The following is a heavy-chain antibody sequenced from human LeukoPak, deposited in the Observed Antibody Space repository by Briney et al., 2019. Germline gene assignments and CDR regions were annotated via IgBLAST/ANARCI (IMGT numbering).Heavy chain of an antibody. Sequence: ASVKVSCKASGYTFTGYYMHWVRQAPGQGLEWMGWFSPNSGGTNYAQKFQGRVTMTRDTSISTAYMELSRLRSDDTAVYYCARARFRSIVGAISEVNYWGQGTLVTVSS. J-gene: IGHJ4*02. CDR3: ARARFRSIVGAISEVNY. V-gene: IGHV1-2*02. CDR2: FSPNSGGT. CDR1: GYTFTGYY. D-gene: IGHD1-26*01.